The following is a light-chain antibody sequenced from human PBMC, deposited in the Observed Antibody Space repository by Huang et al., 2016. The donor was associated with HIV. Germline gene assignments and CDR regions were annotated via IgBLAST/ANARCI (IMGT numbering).Light chain of an antibody. V-gene: IGKV1-5*01. Sequence: DIQMTQSPATLSASVGDRITITCRASQTISSWLAWYKQKPGKAPNLLIYAASSVQSGGPSRFSGSGSGTDFTLTISSLQPDDVATYYCQQYNSYSPLTFGGGTKVEI. CDR3: QQYNSYSPLT. J-gene: IGKJ4*01. CDR2: AAS. CDR1: QTISSW.